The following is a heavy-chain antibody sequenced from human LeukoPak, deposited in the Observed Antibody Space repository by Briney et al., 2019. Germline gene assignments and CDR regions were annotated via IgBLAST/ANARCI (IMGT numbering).Heavy chain of an antibody. Sequence: PGGSLRLSCAASGFTFSNAWMSWVRQAPGKGLEWVGRIKSKTDCPTTHYSPPVKGRFTISRYDSKNTLYLQINSLKTEDTAVYYCTTGGSGSYYWGQGTLVTVSS. J-gene: IGHJ4*02. D-gene: IGHD1-26*01. CDR1: GFTFSNAW. CDR3: TTGGSGSYY. CDR2: IKSKTDCPTT. V-gene: IGHV3-15*01.